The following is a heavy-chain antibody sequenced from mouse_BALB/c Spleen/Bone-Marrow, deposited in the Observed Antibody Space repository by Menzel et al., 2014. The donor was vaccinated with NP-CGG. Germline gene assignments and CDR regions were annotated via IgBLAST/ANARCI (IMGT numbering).Heavy chain of an antibody. D-gene: IGHD1-1*01. CDR1: GYTFTSYC. J-gene: IGHJ2*01. V-gene: IGHV1-7*01. CDR3: ARSYYDFLWCFDY. CDR2: INPSTGYT. Sequence: VKLMESGAELVKPGASVKMSCKASGYTFTSYCMHWVKQRPGQGLEWIGYINPSTGYTEYNQKFKDKATLTVDKSSSTASMHLRSLTSEDSEDYECARSYYDFLWCFDYWGQGTTLTVSS.